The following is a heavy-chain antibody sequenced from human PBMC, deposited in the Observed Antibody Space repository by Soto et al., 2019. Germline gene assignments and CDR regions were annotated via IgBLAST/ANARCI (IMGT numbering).Heavy chain of an antibody. J-gene: IGHJ6*02. CDR1: GGSISSYY. CDR3: ARDRTYDGDYGEDYYYGMDG. D-gene: IGHD4-17*01. Sequence: SETLSLTCTVSGGSISSYYWSWIRQPPGKGLEWIGYIYYSGSTNYNPSLKSRVTISVDTSKNQFSLKLSSVTAADTAVYYCARDRTYDGDYGEDYYYGMDGWGQGTTVTVSS. V-gene: IGHV4-59*01. CDR2: IYYSGST.